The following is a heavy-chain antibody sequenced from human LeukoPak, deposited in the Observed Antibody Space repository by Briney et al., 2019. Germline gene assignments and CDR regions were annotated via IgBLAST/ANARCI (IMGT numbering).Heavy chain of an antibody. D-gene: IGHD6-6*01. Sequence: PSETLSLTCAVSGYSIGSSYWWGWIRQPPGKGLEWIGYIYYTGSTNYNPSLKSRVSMSVDTSKNQFSLRLSSVTAADTAVYYCAVSAAALFDPWGQGTLVTVSS. V-gene: IGHV4-28*01. CDR2: IYYTGST. CDR3: AVSAAALFDP. CDR1: GYSIGSSYW. J-gene: IGHJ5*02.